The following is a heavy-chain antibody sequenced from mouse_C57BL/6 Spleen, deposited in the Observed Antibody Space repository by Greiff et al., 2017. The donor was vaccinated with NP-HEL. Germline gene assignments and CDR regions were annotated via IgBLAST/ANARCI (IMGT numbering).Heavy chain of an antibody. CDR3: AGYDYDVAY. V-gene: IGHV1-76*01. CDR1: GYTFTDYY. J-gene: IGHJ3*01. D-gene: IGHD2-4*01. Sequence: VQLQQSGAELVRPGASVKLSCKASGYTFTDYYINWVKQRPGQGLEWIARIYPGSGNTYYNEKFKGKATLTAEKSSSTAYMQLSSLTSEDSAVYFCAGYDYDVAYWGQGTLVTVSA. CDR2: IYPGSGNT.